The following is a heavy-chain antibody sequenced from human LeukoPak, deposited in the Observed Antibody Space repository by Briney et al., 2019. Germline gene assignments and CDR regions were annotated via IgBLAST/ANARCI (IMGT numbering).Heavy chain of an antibody. J-gene: IGHJ6*03. D-gene: IGHD4/OR15-4a*01. CDR2: INSGGGST. CDR3: VKVPKDYYYYMGV. CDR1: GFTFSSYW. Sequence: GGSLRLSCAASGFTFSSYWMHWVRQAPGKGLVWVSRINSGGGSTTYADSVRGRFTISRDNAKNTLYLQMNSLRAEDTAVYYCVKVPKDYYYYMGVWGKGTTVTVSS. V-gene: IGHV3-74*01.